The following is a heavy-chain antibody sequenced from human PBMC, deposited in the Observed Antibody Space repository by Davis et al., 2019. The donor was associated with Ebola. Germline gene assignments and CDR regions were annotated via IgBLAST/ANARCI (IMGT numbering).Heavy chain of an antibody. CDR2: VSHSEREK. V-gene: IGHV3-30*04. CDR3: ARAVFHEVLDS. CDR1: GFTFSNYA. Sequence: PGGSLRLSCAASGFTFSNYAMHWVRQAPGKGLEWVAVVSHSEREKFYADSVKGRFTISRDNSENPLYLRMNSLTADDTAVYFCARAVFHEVLDSWGQGTPVTVSS. J-gene: IGHJ4*02. D-gene: IGHD3-3*01.